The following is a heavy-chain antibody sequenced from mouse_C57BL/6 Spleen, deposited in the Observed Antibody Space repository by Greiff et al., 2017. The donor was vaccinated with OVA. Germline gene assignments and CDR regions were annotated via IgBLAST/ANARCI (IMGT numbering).Heavy chain of an antibody. D-gene: IGHD1-1*01. CDR3: ARSGSSYLAY. V-gene: IGHV1-26*01. CDR1: GYTFTDYY. CDR2: INPNNGGT. Sequence: EVQLQQSGPELVKPGASVKISCKASGYTFTDYYMNWVKQSHGKSLEWIGDINPNNGGTSYNQKFKGKATLTVDKSSSTAYMELRSLTSEDSAVYYCARSGSSYLAYWGQGTLVTVSA. J-gene: IGHJ3*01.